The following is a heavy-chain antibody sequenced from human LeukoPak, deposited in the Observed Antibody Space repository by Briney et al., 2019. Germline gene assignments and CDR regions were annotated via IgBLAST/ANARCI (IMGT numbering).Heavy chain of an antibody. Sequence: GGSLRLSCAASGFTFGSYGMHWVRQAPGKGLEWVAFIRYDGGNKYYADSVKGRFTISKDNSKNTLYLQMNSLRAEDTAVYYCAKDRSNTHFDYWGQGTLVTVSS. CDR3: AKDRSNTHFDY. CDR2: IRYDGGNK. D-gene: IGHD2-15*01. V-gene: IGHV3-30*02. J-gene: IGHJ4*02. CDR1: GFTFGSYG.